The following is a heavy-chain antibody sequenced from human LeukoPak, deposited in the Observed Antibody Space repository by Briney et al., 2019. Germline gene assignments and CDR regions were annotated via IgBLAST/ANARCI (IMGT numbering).Heavy chain of an antibody. CDR1: GGSISNYY. D-gene: IGHD3-22*01. Sequence: SETLSLPCTVSGGSISNYYWSWIRQPAGKGLEWIGRIYTRGSTNYNPSLKNRVTMSIDTSKNQFSLQLSSVTAADTDVYYCARNYYDRSGYQYAFDYWGKETLVTVSS. V-gene: IGHV4-4*07. J-gene: IGHJ4*02. CDR2: IYTRGST. CDR3: ARNYYDRSGYQYAFDY.